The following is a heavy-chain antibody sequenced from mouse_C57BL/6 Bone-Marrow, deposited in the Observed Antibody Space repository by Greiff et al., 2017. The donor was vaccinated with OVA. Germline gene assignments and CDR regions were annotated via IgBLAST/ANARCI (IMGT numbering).Heavy chain of an antibody. V-gene: IGHV1-81*01. CDR1: GYTFTSYG. CDR2: IYPRSGNT. Sequence: LVESGAELARPGASVKLSCKASGYTFTSYGISWVKQRTGQGLEWIGEIYPRSGNTYYNEKFKGKATLTADKSSSTAYMELRSLTSEDSAVYFCARWDYYGYYAMDYWGQGTSVTVSS. D-gene: IGHD1-1*01. CDR3: ARWDYYGYYAMDY. J-gene: IGHJ4*01.